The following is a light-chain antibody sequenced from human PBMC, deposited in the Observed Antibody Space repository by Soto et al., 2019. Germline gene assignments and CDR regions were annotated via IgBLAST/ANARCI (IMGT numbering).Light chain of an antibody. CDR1: SSDVGGFNY. V-gene: IGLV2-14*01. J-gene: IGLJ2*01. CDR2: AVS. Sequence: QSALTQPASVSGSPGQSITISCTGTSSDVGGFNYVSWYLHHPGKTPKLIIYAVSNRPSGISNRFSGSKSGNTASLTISGLQAEDEAYYYCTSYTNTYSLAFGGGTKVTVL. CDR3: TSYTNTYSLA.